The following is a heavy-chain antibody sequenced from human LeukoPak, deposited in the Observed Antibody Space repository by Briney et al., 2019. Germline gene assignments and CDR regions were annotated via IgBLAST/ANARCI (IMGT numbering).Heavy chain of an antibody. CDR2: INHSGST. CDR3: ARVWYYYDSSGYYYVGVSDAFDI. Sequence: SETLSLTCAVYGGSFSGYYWSWIRQPPGNGLEWIGEINHSGSTNYNPSLKSRVTISVDTSKNQFSLKLSSVTAADTAVYYCARVWYYYDSSGYYYVGVSDAFDIWGQGTMVTVSS. D-gene: IGHD3-22*01. J-gene: IGHJ3*02. V-gene: IGHV4-34*01. CDR1: GGSFSGYY.